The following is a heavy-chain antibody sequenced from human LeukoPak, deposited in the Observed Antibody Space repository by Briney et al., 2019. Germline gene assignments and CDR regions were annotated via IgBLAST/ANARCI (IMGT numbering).Heavy chain of an antibody. D-gene: IGHD1-1*01. V-gene: IGHV1-69*01. CDR1: GGTFSSYT. CDR3: ATPPTGTTTTGEFYFDS. CDR2: IIPLFGSA. J-gene: IGHJ4*02. Sequence: SVKVSCKASGGTFSSYTIAWVRQAPGQGLEWLGGIIPLFGSANYAQKFQGRVTITADESTSTAYMELSSLRSEDTAVYHCATPPTGTTTTGEFYFDSWGQGTLVTVSA.